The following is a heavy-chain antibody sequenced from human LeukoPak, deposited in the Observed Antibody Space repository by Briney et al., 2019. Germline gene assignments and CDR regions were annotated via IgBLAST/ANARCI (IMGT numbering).Heavy chain of an antibody. Sequence: GGSLRLSCAASGFTFSNHGMHWVRQAPGKGLEWISYISSSGSTIHYADSVKGRFTISRDNAKNSLYLQMNSLRAEDTAVYYCARGGFDWLLFNYYYYMDVWGKGTTVTISS. J-gene: IGHJ6*03. V-gene: IGHV3-48*04. CDR2: ISSSGSTI. D-gene: IGHD3-9*01. CDR3: ARGGFDWLLFNYYYYMDV. CDR1: GFTFSNHG.